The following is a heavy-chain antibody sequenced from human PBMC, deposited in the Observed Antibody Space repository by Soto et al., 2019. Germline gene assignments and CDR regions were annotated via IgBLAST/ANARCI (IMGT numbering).Heavy chain of an antibody. D-gene: IGHD7-27*01. Sequence: QVQLVESGGGVVQPGRSLRLSCAASGFTFPRFGMHWVRQAPGKWLEWVALITYDGSQIYYADAVKGRFTIPRDNGDNTLSLQMDNLRTEETATYFCAKGRGEMNWANYYGLDVWGQGTTVTVSS. CDR2: ITYDGSQI. CDR1: GFTFPRFG. V-gene: IGHV3-30*18. CDR3: AKGRGEMNWANYYGLDV. J-gene: IGHJ6*02.